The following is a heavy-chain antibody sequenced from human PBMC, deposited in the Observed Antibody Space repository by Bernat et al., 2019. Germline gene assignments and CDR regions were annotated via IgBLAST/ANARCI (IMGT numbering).Heavy chain of an antibody. Sequence: QLQLQESGPGLVKPSETLSLTCTVSGGSISSSSYYWGWIRQPPGKGLEWIGSIYYSGSTYYNPSLKGRVTISVDTSKNQFCLKLSAVTAADTAVYYCAREGYTYYGAGTADYWGQGTLVTGSS. D-gene: IGHD3-10*01. J-gene: IGHJ4*02. CDR1: GGSISSSSYY. CDR2: IYYSGST. CDR3: AREGYTYYGAGTADY. V-gene: IGHV4-39*02.